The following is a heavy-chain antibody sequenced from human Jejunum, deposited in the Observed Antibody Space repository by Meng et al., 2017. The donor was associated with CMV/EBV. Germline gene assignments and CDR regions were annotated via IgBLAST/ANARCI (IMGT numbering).Heavy chain of an antibody. CDR1: GFTISGQY. Sequence: GELLQFGGDLTQPGGSIRLSCAASGFTISGQYMYWVRQAPGKGLEFISLIYSAGSTFYADSVKGRFIISRDISKDTLYLQMNSLRVDDTAVYYCARTEAPGGYGFYYEDYWGQGSLVTVSS. J-gene: IGHJ4*02. CDR3: ARTEAPGGYGFYYEDY. D-gene: IGHD3-22*01. CDR2: IYSAGST. V-gene: IGHV3-53*01.